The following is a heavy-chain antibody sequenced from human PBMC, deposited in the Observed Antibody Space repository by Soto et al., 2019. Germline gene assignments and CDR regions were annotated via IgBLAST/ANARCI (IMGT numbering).Heavy chain of an antibody. V-gene: IGHV3-30*03. Sequence: QVQLVESGGGVVQPGRSLRLSCAASGFTFSSYGMHWVRQAPGKGLEWVAVISYDGSNKYYADSVKGRFTISRDNSKNTLYLQMNSLRAEDTAVYYCAEIPYSSSFGTYGMDVWGQGTTVTVSS. CDR1: GFTFSSYG. J-gene: IGHJ6*02. CDR2: ISYDGSNK. D-gene: IGHD6-6*01. CDR3: AEIPYSSSFGTYGMDV.